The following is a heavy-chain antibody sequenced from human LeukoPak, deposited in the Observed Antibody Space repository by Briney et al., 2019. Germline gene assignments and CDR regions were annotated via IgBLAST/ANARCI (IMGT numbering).Heavy chain of an antibody. CDR1: GFTFSQYW. CDR2: IKHDGSEKQDGSEK. Sequence: PGGSLRLSCAASGFTFSQYWMSWVSQAPGKGLEWVANIKHDGSEKQDGSEKNYVDSVKGRFTISRDNAKNSLYLQMNSLRAEDTAVYYCARVDNDAFDIWGQGTMVTVSS. V-gene: IGHV3-7*01. D-gene: IGHD2-2*03. J-gene: IGHJ3*02. CDR3: ARVDNDAFDI.